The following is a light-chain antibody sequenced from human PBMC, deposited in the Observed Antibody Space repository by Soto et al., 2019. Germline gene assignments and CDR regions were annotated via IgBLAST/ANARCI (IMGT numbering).Light chain of an antibody. CDR3: KEYSSTMET. CDR1: QSLNTIY. V-gene: IGKV3-20*01. J-gene: IGKJ1*01. Sequence: EKMWRQSRGARVLSSLVTATLXXXASQSLNTIYLAWYQQKPGQAPRLVIYNVSRRATGIPDRFSGSASRTDYTLTICSLEPAAFAVYYSKEYSSTMETFGQGTKVDIK. CDR2: NVS.